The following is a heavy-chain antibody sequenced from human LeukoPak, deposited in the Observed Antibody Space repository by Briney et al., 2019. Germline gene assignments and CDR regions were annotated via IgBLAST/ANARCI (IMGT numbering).Heavy chain of an antibody. CDR2: ISDTGYTT. Sequence: GGSLRLSCAASGFTFSSYGMSWVRQAPGKGLEWVSTISDTGYTTHYADSVKGRFTISRDNSKNTLYLQMNSLKTEDTAVYYCTRLYYYDSSPWGQGTLVTVSS. CDR3: TRLYYYDSSP. V-gene: IGHV3-23*01. D-gene: IGHD3-22*01. CDR1: GFTFSSYG. J-gene: IGHJ5*02.